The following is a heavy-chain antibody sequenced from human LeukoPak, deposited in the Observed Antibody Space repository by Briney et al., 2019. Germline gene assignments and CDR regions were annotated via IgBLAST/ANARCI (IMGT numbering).Heavy chain of an antibody. J-gene: IGHJ4*02. V-gene: IGHV4-39*07. CDR2: IYYSGST. CDR1: GGSISSGGYY. CDR3: ARARIVGATDLFDY. D-gene: IGHD1-26*01. Sequence: SQTLSLTCTVSGGSISSGGYYWSWIRQHPGKGLEWIGSIYYSGSTYYNPSLKSRVTISVDTSKNQFSLKLSSVTAADTAVYYCARARIVGATDLFDYWGQGTLVTVSS.